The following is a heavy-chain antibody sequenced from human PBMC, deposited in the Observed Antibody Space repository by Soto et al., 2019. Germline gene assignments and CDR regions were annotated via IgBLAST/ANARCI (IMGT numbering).Heavy chain of an antibody. CDR3: ARASIPVGPAATTPGYHYAMDV. Sequence: QVQLQESGPGLVKPSETLSLTCSVSRGSIGAYYWSWIRQSPGKGLEWLGYIYHSGSTNYNPSLESRVTISVDTSKTQFSLRLSSVTAADTAVYYCARASIPVGPAATTPGYHYAMDVWGQGTTVTVSS. D-gene: IGHD4-4*01. CDR2: IYHSGST. V-gene: IGHV4-59*01. CDR1: RGSIGAYY. J-gene: IGHJ6*02.